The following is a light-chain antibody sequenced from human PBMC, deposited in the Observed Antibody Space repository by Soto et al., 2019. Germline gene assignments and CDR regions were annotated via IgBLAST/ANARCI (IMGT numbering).Light chain of an antibody. Sequence: QSVLTQPPSVSGAPGQRVTISCTGSSSNIGAGYDVHWYQQLPGTAPKLLIYGNSNRPSGVPDRFSGSKSGTSASLAITGLQAEGEADYYCQSYDSSLSVVFGGGTK. CDR3: QSYDSSLSVV. CDR1: SSNIGAGYD. V-gene: IGLV1-40*01. CDR2: GNS. J-gene: IGLJ2*01.